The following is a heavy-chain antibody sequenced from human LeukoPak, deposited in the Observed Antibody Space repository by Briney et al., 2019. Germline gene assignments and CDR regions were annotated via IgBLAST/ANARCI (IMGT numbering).Heavy chain of an antibody. CDR3: AREGKAASC. J-gene: IGHJ4*02. CDR1: GGSFSGYY. Sequence: SETLSLTCAVYGGSFSGYYWSWIRQPPGKGLEWIGEITHSGSTNYNPSLKSRVTISVDTSKNQFSLKLSSVTAADTAVYYCAREGKAASCWGQGTLVTVSS. D-gene: IGHD6-13*01. CDR2: ITHSGST. V-gene: IGHV4-34*01.